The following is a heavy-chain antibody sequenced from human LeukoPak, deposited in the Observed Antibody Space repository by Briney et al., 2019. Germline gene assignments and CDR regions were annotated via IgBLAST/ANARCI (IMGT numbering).Heavy chain of an antibody. J-gene: IGHJ5*02. CDR2: IYYSGST. Sequence: PSETLSLTCTVSGGSISSYYWSWIRQPPGKGLEWIGYIYYSGSTNYNPSLKSRVTISVDTSKNQFSLKLSSVTAADTAVYYCGRGGGWELLSWFDPWGQGTLVTVSS. V-gene: IGHV4-59*01. D-gene: IGHD1-26*01. CDR3: GRGGGWELLSWFDP. CDR1: GGSISSYY.